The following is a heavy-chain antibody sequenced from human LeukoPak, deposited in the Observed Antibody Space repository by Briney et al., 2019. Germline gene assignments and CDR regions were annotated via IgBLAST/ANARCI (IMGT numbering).Heavy chain of an antibody. J-gene: IGHJ5*02. Sequence: SETLSLTCTVSGGSISSYYWSWIRQPAGKGLEWIGRIYTSGSTNYNPSLKSRVTTSVDTSKNQFSLKLSSVTAADTAVYYCARGRYYDSSGYFLEDWFDPWGQGTLVTVSS. V-gene: IGHV4-4*07. CDR3: ARGRYYDSSGYFLEDWFDP. CDR2: IYTSGST. CDR1: GGSISSYY. D-gene: IGHD3-22*01.